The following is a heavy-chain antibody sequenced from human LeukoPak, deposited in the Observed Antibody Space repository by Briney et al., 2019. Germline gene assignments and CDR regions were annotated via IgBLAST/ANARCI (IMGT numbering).Heavy chain of an antibody. D-gene: IGHD2-8*01. CDR2: INHSGST. V-gene: IGHV4-34*01. CDR3: ARGSMAHIMGY. J-gene: IGHJ4*02. CDR1: GGSFSGYY. Sequence: SETLSLTCAVYGGSFSGYYWSWIRQPPGKGLEWIGEINHSGSTNYNPSLKSRVTISVDTSKNQFSLKLSSVTAADTAVYYCARGSMAHIMGYWGQGTLVTVSS.